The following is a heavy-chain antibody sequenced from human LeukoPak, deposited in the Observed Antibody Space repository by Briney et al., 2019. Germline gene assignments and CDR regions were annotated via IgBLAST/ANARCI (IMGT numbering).Heavy chain of an antibody. V-gene: IGHV3-23*01. D-gene: IGHD6-19*01. Sequence: GGSLRLSCAASGFALSFYAMSWLRQPPGKGLEWVSTINANSCTTSYAASVRGRFTISRDNSKNTLYLQVNTLRADDTATYYCAKPISGGLAVTADWFHPWGQGTLVVVSS. CDR1: GFALSFYA. CDR2: INANSCTT. CDR3: AKPISGGLAVTADWFHP. J-gene: IGHJ5*01.